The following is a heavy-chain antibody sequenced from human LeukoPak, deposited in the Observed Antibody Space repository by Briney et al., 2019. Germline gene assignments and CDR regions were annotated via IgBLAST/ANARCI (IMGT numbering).Heavy chain of an antibody. D-gene: IGHD1-26*01. J-gene: IGHJ3*02. CDR1: VYTFTAYF. CDR2: INAGNGNT. V-gene: IGHV1-3*01. Sequence: ASVKVSCKASVYTFTAYFLHWVRQAPGQRLEWMAWINAGNGNTKYSQKFQGRVSITRDTSATTAYMDLSSLTSEDTAVYYYATSGTYSAAFDIWGQGTVVTVSS. CDR3: ATSGTYSAAFDI.